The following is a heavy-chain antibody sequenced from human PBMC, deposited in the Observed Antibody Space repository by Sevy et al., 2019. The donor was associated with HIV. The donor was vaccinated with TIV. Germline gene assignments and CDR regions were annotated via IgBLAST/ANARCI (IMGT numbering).Heavy chain of an antibody. CDR1: GFTFSSYG. CDR3: ARGSSEATNRRGFYYYGMDV. D-gene: IGHD3-22*01. Sequence: GGSLRLSCAASGFTFSSYGMHWVRQAPGKGLEWVAVIWYDGSNKYYADSVKGRFTISRDNSKNTLYLQMNSLRAEETAVYYCARGSSEATNRRGFYYYGMDVWGQGTTVTVSS. J-gene: IGHJ6*02. V-gene: IGHV3-33*01. CDR2: IWYDGSNK.